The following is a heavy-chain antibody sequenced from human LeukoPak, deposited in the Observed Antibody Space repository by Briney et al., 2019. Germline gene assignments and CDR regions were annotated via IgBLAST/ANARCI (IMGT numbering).Heavy chain of an antibody. Sequence: SETLSLTCPVSGGSISSYYWSWIRQPPGKGREWIGYIYYSGSTNYNPSLKSRVTISVDTSKNQFSLKLSSVTAADAAVYYCARVGLAYCSSTSCYLSAFDPWGQGTLVTVSS. CDR3: ARVGLAYCSSTSCYLSAFDP. CDR1: GGSISSYY. D-gene: IGHD2-2*01. J-gene: IGHJ5*02. V-gene: IGHV4-59*01. CDR2: IYYSGST.